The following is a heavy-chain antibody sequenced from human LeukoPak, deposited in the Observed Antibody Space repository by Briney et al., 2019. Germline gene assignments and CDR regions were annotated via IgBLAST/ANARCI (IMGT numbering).Heavy chain of an antibody. Sequence: GASVKVSCKASGGTFSSYAISWARQAPGQGLEWMGGIIPIFGTANYAQKFQGRVTITTDESTSTAYMELSSLRSEDTAVYYCARGQVKFNYYYYYMDVWGKGTTVTVSS. V-gene: IGHV1-69*05. CDR1: GGTFSSYA. D-gene: IGHD4-23*01. CDR3: ARGQVKFNYYYYYMDV. CDR2: IIPIFGTA. J-gene: IGHJ6*03.